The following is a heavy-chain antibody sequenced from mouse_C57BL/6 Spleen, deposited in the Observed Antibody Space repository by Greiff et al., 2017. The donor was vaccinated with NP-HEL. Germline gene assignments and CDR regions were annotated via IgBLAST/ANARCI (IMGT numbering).Heavy chain of an antibody. CDR1: GFTFSNYW. J-gene: IGHJ3*01. Sequence: EVMLVESGGGLVQPGGSMKLSCVASGFTFSNYWMNWVRQSPEKGLEWVAQIRLKSDNYATHYAESVKGRFTISRDDSKSSVYLQMNNLRAEDTGIYYCTAGYLRGWFAYWGQGTLVTVSA. CDR3: TAGYLRGWFAY. CDR2: IRLKSDNYAT. D-gene: IGHD1-1*01. V-gene: IGHV6-3*01.